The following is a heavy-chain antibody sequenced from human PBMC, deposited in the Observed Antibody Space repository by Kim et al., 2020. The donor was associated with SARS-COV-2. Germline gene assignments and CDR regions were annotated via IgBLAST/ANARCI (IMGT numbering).Heavy chain of an antibody. Sequence: GGSLRLSCAASGFTFSDHYMDWVRQAPGKGLEWVGHSRNKAKSYTTEYAASVKGRFTISRDDSKNSLYLQMNSLKTEDTAVYYCVTMFRGDMAPYYYFAMDVWGQGTTVTVSS. V-gene: IGHV3-72*01. CDR1: GFTFSDHY. D-gene: IGHD3-10*01. CDR3: VTMFRGDMAPYYYFAMDV. CDR2: SRNKAKSYTT. J-gene: IGHJ6*02.